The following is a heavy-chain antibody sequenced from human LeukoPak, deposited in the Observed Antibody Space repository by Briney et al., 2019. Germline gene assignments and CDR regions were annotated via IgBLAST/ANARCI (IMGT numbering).Heavy chain of an antibody. Sequence: QTGGSLRLSCTASGFTFGDYAMSWARQAPGKGLEWVGFIRSEAYGGTTAYAAAVKGRFTISRDDSKSIAYLKMNSLKTEDTAVYYCTRDPVVAAYSHYFDYWGQGTLVTVSS. V-gene: IGHV3-49*04. CDR3: TRDPVVAAYSHYFDY. D-gene: IGHD2-15*01. CDR2: IRSEAYGGTT. J-gene: IGHJ4*02. CDR1: GFTFGDYA.